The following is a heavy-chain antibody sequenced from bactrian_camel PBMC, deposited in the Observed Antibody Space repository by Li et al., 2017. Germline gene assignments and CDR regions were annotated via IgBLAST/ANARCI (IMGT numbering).Heavy chain of an antibody. CDR1: GFTRDSYD. J-gene: IGHJ6*01. V-gene: IGHV3S40*01. CDR3: ATVLPDYSVYEPFAY. CDR2: ITGGGIT. Sequence: VQLVESGGGLVQPGGSLRLSCAASGFTRDSYDMSWVRQALGKGLEWVSGITGGGITYYADSVKGRFTISRDNAKNTVYLQMNSLKPEDTAVYYCATVLPDYSVYEPFAYWCQGTQFTFS. D-gene: IGHD4*01.